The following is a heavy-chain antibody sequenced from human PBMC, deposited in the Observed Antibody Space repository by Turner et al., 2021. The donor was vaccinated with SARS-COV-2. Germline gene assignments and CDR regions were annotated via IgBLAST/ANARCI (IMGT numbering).Heavy chain of an antibody. CDR2: ISYDGSYK. CDR3: ARDREDCSSSSCYEAY. J-gene: IGHJ4*02. Sequence: QVQLVESGGGVVQPGRSLRLSCAASGFTFSNYAMHWVRQAPGKGLEWAVFISYDGSYKYYADSVKGRFTISRDNSKNTLYLQMNSLRAEDTAVYYCARDREDCSSSSCYEAYWGQGTLVTVSS. V-gene: IGHV3-30-3*01. D-gene: IGHD2-2*01. CDR1: GFTFSNYA.